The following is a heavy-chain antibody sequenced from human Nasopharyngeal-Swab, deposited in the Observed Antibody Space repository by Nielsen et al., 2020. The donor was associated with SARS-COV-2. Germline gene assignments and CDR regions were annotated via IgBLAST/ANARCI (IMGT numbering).Heavy chain of an antibody. CDR2: IYPGDCDT. J-gene: IGHJ4*02. CDR3: ARLDEYSSSGFDY. V-gene: IGHV5-51*06. D-gene: IGHD6-6*01. Sequence: VRQMPGKGLEWMGIIYPGDCDTRYSPSFQGQVTISAKKSISTAYLQRSSLKASDTAMYYWARLDEYSSSGFDYWGQGTLVTVSS.